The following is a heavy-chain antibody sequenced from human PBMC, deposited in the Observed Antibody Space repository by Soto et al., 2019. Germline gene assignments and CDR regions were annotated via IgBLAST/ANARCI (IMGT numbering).Heavy chain of an antibody. V-gene: IGHV4-39*01. CDR1: GGSFSSYY. J-gene: IGHJ5*02. CDR2: IYYSGST. Sequence: SETLSLTCAVYGGSFSSYYWGWIRQPPGKGLEWIGSIYYSGSTYYNPSLKSRVTISVDTSKNQFSLKLSSVTAADTAVYYCATTYYYGSGASYRPPGWFDPWGQGTLVTVSS. D-gene: IGHD3-10*01. CDR3: ATTYYYGSGASYRPPGWFDP.